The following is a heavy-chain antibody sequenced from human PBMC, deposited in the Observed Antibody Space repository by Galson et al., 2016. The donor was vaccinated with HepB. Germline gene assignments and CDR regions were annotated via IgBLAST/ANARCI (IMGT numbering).Heavy chain of an antibody. CDR1: GFIFSSYA. J-gene: IGHJ4*02. CDR2: FGDGGDI. Sequence: SLRLSCAASGFIFSSYAMTWVRQAPGKGPEWVSTFGDGGDIYYADSVKGRFTISRDNAKNTLYLQMSSLRAEDTAVYYCTRSQDYHPDFWSQGTLVTVSS. V-gene: IGHV3-21*01. D-gene: IGHD4-11*01. CDR3: TRSQDYHPDF.